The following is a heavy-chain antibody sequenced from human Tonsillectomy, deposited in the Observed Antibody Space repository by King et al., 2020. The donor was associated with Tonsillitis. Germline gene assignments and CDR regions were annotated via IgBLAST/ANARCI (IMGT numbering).Heavy chain of an antibody. Sequence: MQLQESGPGLVKPSQTLSLTCTVSGGSLSSGAYYWSWIRQHPGKGLEWIGYIYYSGSTYYNPSLKSRVTMSVDTSKNQFSLRLSSVTAADTAVYYCARQGRPSLANGAFDIWGHGTMVTVSS. CDR3: ARQGRPSLANGAFDI. J-gene: IGHJ3*02. CDR1: GGSLSSGAYY. D-gene: IGHD2-8*01. V-gene: IGHV4-31*03. CDR2: IYYSGST.